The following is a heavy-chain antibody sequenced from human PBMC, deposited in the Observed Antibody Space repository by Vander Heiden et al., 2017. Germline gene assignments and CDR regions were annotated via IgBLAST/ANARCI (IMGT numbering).Heavy chain of an antibody. D-gene: IGHD6-13*01. J-gene: IGHJ6*02. CDR3: ARVAAAGLNYYYYGMDV. CDR2: ISSSSSYI. CDR1: GFTSSSYS. Sequence: EVQLVESGGGLVKPGGSRRLSCVASGFTSSSYSMNWVRQAPGKGLEWVSSISSSSSYIYYADSVKGRFTISRDNAKNSLYLQMNSLRAEDTAVYYCARVAAAGLNYYYYGMDVWGQGTTVTVSS. V-gene: IGHV3-21*01.